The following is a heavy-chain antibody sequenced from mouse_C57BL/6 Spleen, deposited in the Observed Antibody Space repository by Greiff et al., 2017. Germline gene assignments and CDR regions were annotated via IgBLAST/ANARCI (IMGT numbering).Heavy chain of an antibody. J-gene: IGHJ1*03. CDR3: TRDAYGGSYWYFDG. V-gene: IGHV5-9-1*02. CDR2: ISSGGDCI. D-gene: IGHD1-1*01. Sequence: EVLLLESGDGLVKPGASLKLSCAASGFTFSSYAMSWVRQTPEKRLEWVAYISSGGDCIYYADTVKGLFTISRDNARNTLYLQSSSLKSEDTAMYYCTRDAYGGSYWYFDGWGTGTTVTVSS. CDR1: GFTFSSYA.